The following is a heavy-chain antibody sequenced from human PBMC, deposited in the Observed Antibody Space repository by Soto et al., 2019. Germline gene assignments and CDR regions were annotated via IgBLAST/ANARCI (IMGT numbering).Heavy chain of an antibody. Sequence: QVQLVQSGAEVKKPGSSVKVSCKASGGTFSSYAISWVRQAPGQGLEWMGGIIPIFGTANYAQKFQGRVTITADESTSTPYMGLSSLRSEDTAVYYCAVDGPSSGYRKSDYWGQGTLVTVSS. D-gene: IGHD3-22*01. CDR2: IIPIFGTA. V-gene: IGHV1-69*12. CDR3: AVDGPSSGYRKSDY. CDR1: GGTFSSYA. J-gene: IGHJ4*02.